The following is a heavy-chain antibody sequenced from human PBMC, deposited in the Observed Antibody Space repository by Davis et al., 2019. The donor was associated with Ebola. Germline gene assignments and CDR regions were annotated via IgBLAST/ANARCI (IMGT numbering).Heavy chain of an antibody. CDR3: TTTMIVVAI. CDR1: GFTFSSYA. D-gene: IGHD3-22*01. CDR2: IKSKTDGGTT. Sequence: GESLKISCAASGFTFSSYAMSWVRQAPGKGLEWVGRIKSKTDGGTTDYAAPVKGRFTISRDDSKNTLYLQMNSLKTEDTAVYYCTTTMIVVAIWGQGTLVTVSS. J-gene: IGHJ4*02. V-gene: IGHV3-15*01.